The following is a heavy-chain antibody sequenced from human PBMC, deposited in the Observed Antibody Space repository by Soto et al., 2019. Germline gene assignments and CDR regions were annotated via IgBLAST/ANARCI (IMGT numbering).Heavy chain of an antibody. V-gene: IGHV5-51*01. CDR2: IYPGDSDT. Sequence: PGESLKISCKGSGYSFTSYWIGWVRQMPGKGLEWMGIIYPGDSDTRYSPSFQGQVTISADKSISTAYLQWSSLKASDTAMYYCATQYYDFWSGYPDSQQYYYYYGMDVWGQGTTVTV. CDR1: GYSFTSYW. J-gene: IGHJ6*02. CDR3: ATQYYDFWSGYPDSQQYYYYYGMDV. D-gene: IGHD3-3*01.